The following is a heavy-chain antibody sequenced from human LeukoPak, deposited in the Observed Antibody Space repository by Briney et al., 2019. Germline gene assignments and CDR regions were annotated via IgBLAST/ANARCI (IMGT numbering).Heavy chain of an antibody. CDR3: ARDRSSSSWYPLDY. Sequence: PSETLSLTCTVSGGSINIHDWSWIRRPPGKRLEWIGYIYNNGSTNYNPSLKSRVTMSLDTSKNQFSLKLSSVTAADTAVYYCARDRSSSSWYPLDYWGQGTLVTVSS. V-gene: IGHV4-59*11. CDR1: GGSINIHD. J-gene: IGHJ4*02. D-gene: IGHD6-13*01. CDR2: IYNNGST.